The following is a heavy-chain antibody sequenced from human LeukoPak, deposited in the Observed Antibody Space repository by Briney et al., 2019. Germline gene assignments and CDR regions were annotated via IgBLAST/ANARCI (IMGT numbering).Heavy chain of an antibody. V-gene: IGHV1-46*01. Sequence: ASVKVSCKASGYTITNNWMHWVRQAPGQGLEWMGVINPSGTGTSYGQKFQGRITMSGDTSTSTVYMELSSLRSEDTAFYYCATDHSMADTAWWFDPWGQGTLVTVSS. D-gene: IGHD5-24*01. CDR3: ATDHSMADTAWWFDP. CDR1: GYTITNNW. CDR2: INPSGTGT. J-gene: IGHJ5*02.